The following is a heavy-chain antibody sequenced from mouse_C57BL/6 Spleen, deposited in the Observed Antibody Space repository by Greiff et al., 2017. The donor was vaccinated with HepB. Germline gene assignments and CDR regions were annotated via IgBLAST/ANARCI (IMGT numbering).Heavy chain of an antibody. CDR2: INPGSGGT. Sequence: VMLVESGAELVRPGTSVKVSCKASGYAFTNYLIEWVKQRPGQGLEWIGVINPGSGGTNYNEKFKGKATLTADKSSSTAYMQLSSLTSEDSAVYFCARGGYFDYWGQGTTLTVSS. CDR1: GYAFTNYL. CDR3: ARGGYFDY. V-gene: IGHV1-54*01. J-gene: IGHJ2*01.